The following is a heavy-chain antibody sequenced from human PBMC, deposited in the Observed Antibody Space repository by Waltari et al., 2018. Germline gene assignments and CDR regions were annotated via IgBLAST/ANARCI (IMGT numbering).Heavy chain of an antibody. D-gene: IGHD6-13*01. CDR2: SYRGGER. V-gene: IGHV3-53*01. J-gene: IGHJ3*02. Sequence: EVHLVESGGGLVHPGDSVRLSCAASGVIVSNNYMSWVRQPPGKGLEGVSGSYRGGERYDAESVKGRITMSRDNAKNTRYLQRNSLRAEDTAVYYCAKDVSSWSLDDAFEIWGQGTMVTVSS. CDR3: AKDVSSWSLDDAFEI. CDR1: GVIVSNNY.